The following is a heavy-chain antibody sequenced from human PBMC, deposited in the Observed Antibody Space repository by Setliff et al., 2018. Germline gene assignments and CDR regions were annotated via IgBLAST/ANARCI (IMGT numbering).Heavy chain of an antibody. V-gene: IGHV4-4*07. Sequence: PSETLSLTCTVSGGPISYNYWSWIRQPAGKGLQWIGRINTSGSTKYNPSLKSRVTMSVDTSKNQFSLKLSSVTAADTAVYYCARDPVKQLVNWFDPWGQGTLVTVSS. CDR3: ARDPVKQLVNWFDP. D-gene: IGHD3-10*01. CDR1: GGPISYNY. J-gene: IGHJ5*02. CDR2: INTSGST.